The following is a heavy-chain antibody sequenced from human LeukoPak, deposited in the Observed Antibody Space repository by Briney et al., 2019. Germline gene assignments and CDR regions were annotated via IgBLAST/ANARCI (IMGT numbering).Heavy chain of an antibody. Sequence: PSETLFLTCTVSGGSISSYYWSWIRQPPGKGLEWIGYIYYSGSTNYNPSLKRRVTISVDTSKNQFSLKLSSVTAADTAVYYCAGGVSAPLDYWGQGTLVTVSS. CDR1: GGSISSYY. V-gene: IGHV4-59*01. D-gene: IGHD3-16*01. CDR2: IYYSGST. J-gene: IGHJ4*02. CDR3: AGGVSAPLDY.